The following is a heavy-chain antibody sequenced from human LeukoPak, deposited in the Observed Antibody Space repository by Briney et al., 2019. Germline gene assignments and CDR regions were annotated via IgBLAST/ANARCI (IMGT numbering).Heavy chain of an antibody. CDR2: ISGSGGST. J-gene: IGHJ4*02. Sequence: WGSLRIPCAAPGFNFCSYAKSWVRPGPGKGLEWVSNISGSGGSTYYADSVKGRFTISRDNSKNTLYLQMNSLRAEDTAVYYCAKDIRSSGWSKYSDYWGQGTLVTVSS. CDR3: AKDIRSSGWSKYSDY. D-gene: IGHD6-19*01. CDR1: GFNFCSYA. V-gene: IGHV3-23*01.